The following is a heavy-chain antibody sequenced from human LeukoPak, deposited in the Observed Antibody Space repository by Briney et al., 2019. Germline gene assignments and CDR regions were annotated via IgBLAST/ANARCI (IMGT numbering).Heavy chain of an antibody. CDR3: AREVTSIVGAIGH. V-gene: IGHV3-48*03. Sequence: GGSLRLSCAASGFTFSSFEMNWVRQAPGKGLEWVSYTSSSGSTIYYTDSVKGRFTISRDNAKNSLYLQMNSLRAEDTAVYYCAREVTSIVGAIGHWGQGTLVTVSS. CDR2: TSSSGSTI. CDR1: GFTFSSFE. D-gene: IGHD1-26*01. J-gene: IGHJ4*02.